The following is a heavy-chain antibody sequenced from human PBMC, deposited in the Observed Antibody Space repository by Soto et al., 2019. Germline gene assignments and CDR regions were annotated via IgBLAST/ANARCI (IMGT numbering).Heavy chain of an antibody. CDR1: GYSLSTYW. CDR3: ASEHGGYDHGEDYYHVVDV. Sequence: EVQLVESGGGLVQPGGSLRLSCAASGYSLSTYWMHWVRQIPGQGLTWVSRIGPDGSSATYADSVKGRFTISRDNANNGVYLLMNRLRAEDTGVYYCASEHGGYDHGEDYYHVVDVWGQGATVTVSS. D-gene: IGHD3-16*01. J-gene: IGHJ6*02. V-gene: IGHV3-74*03. CDR2: IGPDGSSA.